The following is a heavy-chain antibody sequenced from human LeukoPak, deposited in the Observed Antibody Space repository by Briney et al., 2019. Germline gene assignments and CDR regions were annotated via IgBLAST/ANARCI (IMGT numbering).Heavy chain of an antibody. Sequence: SETLSLTCAVSGGSISSSNWWSWVRQPPGKGLEWIGEIYHSGSTNYNPSLKSRVTISVDKSKNQFSLKLSSVTAADTAVYYCARERIAARPVGNWFDPWGQGTLVTVSS. CDR1: GGSISSSNW. CDR3: ARERIAARPVGNWFDP. CDR2: IYHSGST. V-gene: IGHV4-4*02. J-gene: IGHJ5*02. D-gene: IGHD6-6*01.